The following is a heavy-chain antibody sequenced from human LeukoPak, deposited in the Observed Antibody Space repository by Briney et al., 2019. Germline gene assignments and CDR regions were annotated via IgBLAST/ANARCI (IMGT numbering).Heavy chain of an antibody. D-gene: IGHD3-22*01. V-gene: IGHV4-34*01. Sequence: SETLSLTCAAYGGSFSGYYWSWIRQPPGKGLEWIGEINHSGSTNYNPSLKSRVTISVDTSKNQFSPKLGSVTAADTAVYYCARDWYYYDSSGYSYYFDYWGQGTLVTASS. J-gene: IGHJ4*02. CDR2: INHSGST. CDR3: ARDWYYYDSSGYSYYFDY. CDR1: GGSFSGYY.